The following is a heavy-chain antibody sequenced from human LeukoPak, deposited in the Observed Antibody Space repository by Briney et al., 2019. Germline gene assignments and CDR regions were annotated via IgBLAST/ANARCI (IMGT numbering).Heavy chain of an antibody. Sequence: GGSLRLSCAASGFTFSIFHMSWVRQAPGGGLEGVSAFTTSGGNTYYADSVRGRFTISRDDSKNTLFLQMNSLRAEDTAVYYCARWLSDKIDSNGYLDYWGQGTLVAVSS. J-gene: IGHJ4*02. D-gene: IGHD5-18*01. CDR2: FTTSGGNT. CDR1: GFTFSIFH. CDR3: ARWLSDKIDSNGYLDY. V-gene: IGHV3-23*01.